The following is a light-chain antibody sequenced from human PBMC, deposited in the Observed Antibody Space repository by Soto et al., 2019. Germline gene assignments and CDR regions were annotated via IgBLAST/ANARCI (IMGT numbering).Light chain of an antibody. J-gene: IGKJ4*01. CDR3: QQDGSATFT. Sequence: EIVLTQSPGTLSLSPGERATLSCRASQSVSSNYLALHQQKPRQAPRLLIYGASSRATGIPDRFSGSGSGTDFNMPISRLEAEDFAVYYCQQDGSATFTFGGGTKVEIQ. CDR1: QSVSSNY. CDR2: GAS. V-gene: IGKV3-20*01.